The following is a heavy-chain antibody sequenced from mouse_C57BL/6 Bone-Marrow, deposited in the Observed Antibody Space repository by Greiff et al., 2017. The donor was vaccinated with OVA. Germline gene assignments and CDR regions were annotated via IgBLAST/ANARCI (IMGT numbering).Heavy chain of an antibody. Sequence: EVQLVESGGGLVKPGGSLKLSCAASGFTFSDYGMHWVRQAPEKGLEWVAYISSGSSTIYYADTVKGRFTISRDNAKNTLFLQMTSLRSEDTAMYYCARDGSSYRFAYWGQGTLVTVSA. CDR1: GFTFSDYG. J-gene: IGHJ3*01. CDR3: ARDGSSYRFAY. V-gene: IGHV5-17*01. D-gene: IGHD1-1*01. CDR2: ISSGSSTI.